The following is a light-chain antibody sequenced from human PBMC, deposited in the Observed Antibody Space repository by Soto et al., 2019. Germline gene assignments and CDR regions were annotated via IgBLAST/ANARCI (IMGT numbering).Light chain of an antibody. CDR2: GAS. CDR3: QQSHSTPLT. CDR1: QSISSY. V-gene: IGKV1-39*01. Sequence: DIQMTQSPSSLSASVGDRVTITCRASQSISSYLNWYQQKPGKAPKVLISGASSLQSGVPLRFSGSGSGTDVTRTISRLQSEDFASYYCQQSHSTPLTFGGGTKVEIK. J-gene: IGKJ4*01.